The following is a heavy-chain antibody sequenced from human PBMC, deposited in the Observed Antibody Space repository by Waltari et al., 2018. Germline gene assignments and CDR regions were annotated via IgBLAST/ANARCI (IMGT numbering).Heavy chain of an antibody. CDR2: IYYSGIT. CDR1: GGSISSSSYY. V-gene: IGHV4-39*07. CDR3: ARRLGSYYFDY. J-gene: IGHJ4*02. Sequence: QLQLQESGPGLVKPSETLSLTCTVSGGSISSSSYYWGWIRQPPGKGLEWIVSIYYSGITYYNPSLKIGVPISVAPSKNQVCLKLSSVTAADTAVYYCARRLGSYYFDYWGQGTLVTVSS. D-gene: IGHD7-27*01.